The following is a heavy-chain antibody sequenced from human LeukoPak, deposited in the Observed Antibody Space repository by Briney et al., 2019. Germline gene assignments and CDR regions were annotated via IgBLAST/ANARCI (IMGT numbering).Heavy chain of an antibody. J-gene: IGHJ3*02. V-gene: IGHV1-69*04. CDR3: ARDQIVVPAASGAFDI. CDR1: GGTFSSYA. CDR2: IIPILGIA. Sequence: ASVKVSCKASGGTFSSYAISWVRQAPGQGLEWMGRIIPILGIANYAQKFQGRVTITADKSMSTAYMELSSLRSEDTAVYYCARDQIVVPAASGAFDIWGQGTMVTVSS. D-gene: IGHD2-2*01.